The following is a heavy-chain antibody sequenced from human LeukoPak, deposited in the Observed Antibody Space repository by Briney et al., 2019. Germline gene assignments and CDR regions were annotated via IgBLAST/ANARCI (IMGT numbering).Heavy chain of an antibody. V-gene: IGHV4-59*01. CDR1: GGSISYNY. Sequence: SETLSLTCTVSGGSISYNYWSWIRQPPGKGLEWIGYVYYSGSTNYNPSLKSRLLISVDTSKNQFSLKLASVTAADTAVYYCARSFGVVTASPFDYWGQGTLVTVSS. CDR2: VYYSGST. J-gene: IGHJ4*02. CDR3: ARSFGVVTASPFDY. D-gene: IGHD3-3*01.